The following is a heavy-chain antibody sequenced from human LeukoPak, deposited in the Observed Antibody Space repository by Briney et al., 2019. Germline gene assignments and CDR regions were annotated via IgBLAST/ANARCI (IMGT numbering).Heavy chain of an antibody. CDR2: ISAYNGNT. D-gene: IGHD3-22*01. V-gene: IGHV1-18*01. CDR3: ARDPLYYYDSSGYSEPNFDY. J-gene: IGHJ4*02. CDR1: GYTFTSYD. Sequence: GASVKVSCKASGYTFTSYDINWVRQAPGQGLEWMGWISAYNGNTNYAQKLQGRVTMTTDTSTSTAYMELRSLRSDDTAVYYCARDPLYYYDSSGYSEPNFDYWGQGTLVTVSS.